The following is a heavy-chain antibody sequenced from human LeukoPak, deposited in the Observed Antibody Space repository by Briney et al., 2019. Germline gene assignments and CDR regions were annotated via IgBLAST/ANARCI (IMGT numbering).Heavy chain of an antibody. CDR3: ARGPRDELPRYYYMDV. J-gene: IGHJ6*03. CDR2: MNPNSGNT. Sequence: ASVKVSCKASGYTFTSYDINWVRQATGQGLEWMGWMNPNSGNTGYAQKFQGRVTITRNTSISTAYMELSSLRSEDTAVYYCARGPRDELPRYYYMDVWGKGTTVTVSS. V-gene: IGHV1-8*03. D-gene: IGHD1-7*01. CDR1: GYTFTSYD.